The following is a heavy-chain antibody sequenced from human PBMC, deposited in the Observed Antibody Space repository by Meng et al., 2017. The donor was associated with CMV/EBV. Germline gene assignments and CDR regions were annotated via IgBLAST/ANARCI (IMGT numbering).Heavy chain of an antibody. D-gene: IGHD6-6*01. J-gene: IGHJ4*02. Sequence: GESLKISCAASGFTFSSYWMSWVRQAPGKGLEWVDNIKQDGSEKYYVDSVKGRFTISRDNAKNSLYLQMNSLRAEDTAVYYCARVKEQLVRGGVDYWGQGTLVTVSS. CDR1: GFTFSSYW. V-gene: IGHV3-7*01. CDR3: ARVKEQLVRGGVDY. CDR2: IKQDGSEK.